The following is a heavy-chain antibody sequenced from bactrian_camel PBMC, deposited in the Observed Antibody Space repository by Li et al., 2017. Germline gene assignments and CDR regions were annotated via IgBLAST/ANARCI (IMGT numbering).Heavy chain of an antibody. CDR2: IGGDGMT. CDR1: GDTWSTYC. V-gene: IGHV3S53*01. D-gene: IGHD7*01. J-gene: IGHJ4*01. Sequence: HVQLVESGGGSVQAGGSLRLSCTASGDTWSTYCMGWFRQAPGGERALVAGIGGDGMTNYTDSVKGRFTMSQENPKNTVYLDMSSLKREDTAVYYCQQPHPRKRDTYLARGQGTQVTVS.